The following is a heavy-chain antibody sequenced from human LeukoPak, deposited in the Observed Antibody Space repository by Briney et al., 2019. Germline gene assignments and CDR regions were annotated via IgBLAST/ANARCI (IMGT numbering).Heavy chain of an antibody. CDR1: GFAFSTFW. CDR3: ATSHDSSGNN. CDR2: IKQDGSAK. J-gene: IGHJ4*02. V-gene: IGHV3-7*02. Sequence: GGSLRLSCAASGFAFSTFWMSWVRQAPGKGLEWVANIKQDGSAKYYVDPVKGRFTISRDNARNSLYLQMNSLRAEDSALYYCATSHDSSGNNWGRGTLVTVSS. D-gene: IGHD3-22*01.